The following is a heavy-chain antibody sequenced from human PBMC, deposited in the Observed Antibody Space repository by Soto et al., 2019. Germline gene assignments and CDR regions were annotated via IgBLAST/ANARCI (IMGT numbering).Heavy chain of an antibody. D-gene: IGHD2-21*02. J-gene: IGHJ4*02. Sequence: QVQLVQSGAEEKKPGASVKVSCKASGYTFTSYAMHWVRQAPGQRLEWMGRINDGNGNTKYSQEFQGRVTITRDTSASTAYMELSSLRSEDTAVYYCARSIVVVTALDYWGQGTLVTVSS. V-gene: IGHV1-3*05. CDR2: INDGNGNT. CDR1: GYTFTSYA. CDR3: ARSIVVVTALDY.